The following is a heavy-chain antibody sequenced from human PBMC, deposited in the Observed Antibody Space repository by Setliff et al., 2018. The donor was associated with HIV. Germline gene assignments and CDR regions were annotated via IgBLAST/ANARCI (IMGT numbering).Heavy chain of an antibody. Sequence: GGSLRLSCAASRFTFNDYWMLWVRQAPGKGLEWVANIDQNGSEKNYVDSVKGRFTISRDNAKNSMYLQMSSLRDEDTAVYYCAKVFVFGVDAFDIWGQGTMVTVSS. J-gene: IGHJ3*02. D-gene: IGHD3-10*02. V-gene: IGHV3-7*03. CDR2: IDQNGSEK. CDR1: RFTFNDYW. CDR3: AKVFVFGVDAFDI.